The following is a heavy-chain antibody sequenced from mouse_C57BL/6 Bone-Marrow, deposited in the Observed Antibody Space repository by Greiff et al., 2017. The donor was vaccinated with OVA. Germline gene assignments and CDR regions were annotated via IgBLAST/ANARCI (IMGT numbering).Heavy chain of an antibody. CDR2: INPYNGGT. CDR1: GYTFTDYY. Sequence: EVQLQQSGPVLVKPGASVKMSCKASGYTFTDYYMNWVKQSHGKSLEWIGVINPYNGGTSYNQKFKGKATLTVDKSSSTAYMELNSLTSEDSAVYYCAVYGSSPPRYFDVWGTGTTVTVSS. J-gene: IGHJ1*03. D-gene: IGHD1-1*01. CDR3: AVYGSSPPRYFDV. V-gene: IGHV1-19*01.